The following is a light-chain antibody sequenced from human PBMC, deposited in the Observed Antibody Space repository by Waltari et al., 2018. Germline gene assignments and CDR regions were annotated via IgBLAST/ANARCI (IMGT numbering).Light chain of an antibody. CDR1: QSVSSY. V-gene: IGKV3-15*01. CDR3: QQYNDRRT. Sequence: EIVMTQSPATLSVSPGERATLSCRASQSVSSYVAWYQQKPGQAPRLLIYSASTRATGIPARFSCSGSGTEFTLTISSLQSEDFAVYYCQQYNDRRTFGQGTKVEI. CDR2: SAS. J-gene: IGKJ1*01.